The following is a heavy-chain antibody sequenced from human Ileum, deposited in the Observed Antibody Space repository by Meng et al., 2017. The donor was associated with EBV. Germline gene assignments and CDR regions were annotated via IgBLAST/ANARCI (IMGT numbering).Heavy chain of an antibody. V-gene: IGHV3-30*04. D-gene: IGHD1-14*01. Sequence: QRGACGGGVVKPGRCLDLSCAAFGFTFGDYAMHWVRQAPGKGLEWVALVSYGGSDKLYADSVKGRFTIYRDNSDNTLFLQMNSLKPEDTAVYYCAKERRGFYAEHWGQGTLVTVSS. J-gene: IGHJ4*02. CDR1: GFTFGDYA. CDR3: AKERRGFYAEH. CDR2: VSYGGSDK.